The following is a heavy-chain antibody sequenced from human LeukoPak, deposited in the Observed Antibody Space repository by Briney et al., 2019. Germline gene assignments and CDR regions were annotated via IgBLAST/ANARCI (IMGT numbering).Heavy chain of an antibody. V-gene: IGHV1-46*01. Sequence: GASVKVSGKASGYTFTSYYMHWVRQAPGQGLEWMGIIDPSGGSTSYAQKFQGRVTMTRDTSTSTVYMELSSLRSEDTAVYYCARDSGYDLRVLDYYGMDVWGQGTTVTVSS. CDR1: GYTFTSYY. J-gene: IGHJ6*02. CDR3: ARDSGYDLRVLDYYGMDV. CDR2: IDPSGGST. D-gene: IGHD5-12*01.